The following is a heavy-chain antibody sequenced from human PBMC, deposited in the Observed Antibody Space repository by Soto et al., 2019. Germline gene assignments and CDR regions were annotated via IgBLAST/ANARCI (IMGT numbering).Heavy chain of an antibody. V-gene: IGHV1-46*01. CDR3: ARDLYSSGWYPGRTFNWFDP. CDR2: INPSGGST. Sequence: XSVKVSCKASVYTFTSYYMHWVRQAPGQGLEWMGIINPSGGSTSYAQKFQGRVTMTRDTSTSTVYMELSSLRSEDTAVYYCARDLYSSGWYPGRTFNWFDPWGQGTLATVSS. CDR1: VYTFTSYY. D-gene: IGHD6-19*01. J-gene: IGHJ5*02.